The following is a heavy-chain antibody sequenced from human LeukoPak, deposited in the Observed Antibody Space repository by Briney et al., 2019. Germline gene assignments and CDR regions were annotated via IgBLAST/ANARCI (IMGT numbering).Heavy chain of an antibody. Sequence: GGSLRLSCAASGFTFSDTWMHWVRQAPGKGLEWVSGISGRSSSTYYADSVKGRFTISRDNSKNTLYLQMNSLRAEDTAVYYCAKTVVVTANPRAFDIWGQGTMVTVSS. CDR2: ISGRSSST. CDR3: AKTVVVTANPRAFDI. CDR1: GFTFSDTW. J-gene: IGHJ3*02. D-gene: IGHD2-21*02. V-gene: IGHV3-23*01.